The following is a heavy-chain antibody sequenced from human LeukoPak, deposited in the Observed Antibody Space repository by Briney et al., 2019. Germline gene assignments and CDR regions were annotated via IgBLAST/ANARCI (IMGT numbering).Heavy chain of an antibody. J-gene: IGHJ3*02. CDR3: ARVGAYSGYDSDAFDI. D-gene: IGHD5-12*01. CDR2: IYHSGST. Sequence: SETLSLTCAVSGGSISSSNWWSWVRQPPGKGLEWIGEIYHSGSTNYNPFLKSRVTISVDKSKNQFSLKLSSVTAADTAVYYCARVGAYSGYDSDAFDIWGQGTMVTVSS. V-gene: IGHV4-4*02. CDR1: GGSISSSNW.